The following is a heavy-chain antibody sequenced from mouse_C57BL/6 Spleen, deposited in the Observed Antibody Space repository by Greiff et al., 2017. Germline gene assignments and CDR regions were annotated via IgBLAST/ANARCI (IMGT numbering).Heavy chain of an antibody. D-gene: IGHD1-1*01. Sequence: EVKLEESGPGLVKPSQSLSLTCSVTGYSITSGYYWNWIRQFPGNKLEWMGYISYDGSNNYNPSLKNRISITRDTSKNQFFLKLNSVTTEDTATYYCASELPTDYFDYWGQGTTLTVSS. CDR3: ASELPTDYFDY. V-gene: IGHV3-6*01. CDR1: GYSITSGYY. J-gene: IGHJ2*01. CDR2: ISYDGSN.